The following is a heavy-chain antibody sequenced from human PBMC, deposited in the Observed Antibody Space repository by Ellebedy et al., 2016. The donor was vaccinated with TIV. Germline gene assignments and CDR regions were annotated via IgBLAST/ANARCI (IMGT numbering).Heavy chain of an antibody. J-gene: IGHJ4*02. V-gene: IGHV3-23*01. D-gene: IGHD3-22*01. Sequence: GESLKIFCAASGFTFSSYAMSWVRQAPGKGLEWVSTISNTGSRTYYADSVEGRFIISRDTSKKTLYLQMNSLRGEDTAVNYCAKGRGGGSDSSAPRYYFDYWGLGTLVTVSS. CDR2: ISNTGSRT. CDR1: GFTFSSYA. CDR3: AKGRGGGSDSSAPRYYFDY.